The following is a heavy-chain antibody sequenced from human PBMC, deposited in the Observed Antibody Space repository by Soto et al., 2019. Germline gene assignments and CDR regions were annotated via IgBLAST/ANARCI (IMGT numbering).Heavy chain of an antibody. CDR3: AKDLRVGDWAIDY. J-gene: IGHJ4*02. CDR1: GFTFSSYA. CDR2: ISGSGGST. D-gene: IGHD2-21*02. V-gene: IGHV3-23*01. Sequence: EVQLLESGGGLVQPGGSLRLSCAASGFTFSSYAMSWVRQAPGKGLEWVSAISGSGGSTYYADSVKGRFTISRDNSKNTLYLQMNSLRAEDTAVDYGAKDLRVGDWAIDYWGQGTMVTVSS.